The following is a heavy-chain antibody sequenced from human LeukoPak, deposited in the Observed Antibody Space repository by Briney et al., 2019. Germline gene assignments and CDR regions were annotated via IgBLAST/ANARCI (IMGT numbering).Heavy chain of an antibody. CDR3: ARGAEGHNYGELDS. D-gene: IGHD5-18*01. Sequence: GGSLRLSCAASRFTFRTYWMHWVRQIPGKGLVWLSRIHYDGTYTTYVDSVRGRFTISRDNTRSTLYLQMNSLRADDTAVYYCARGAEGHNYGELDSWGQGTLVTVSS. CDR1: RFTFRTYW. J-gene: IGHJ5*01. CDR2: IHYDGTYT. V-gene: IGHV3-74*01.